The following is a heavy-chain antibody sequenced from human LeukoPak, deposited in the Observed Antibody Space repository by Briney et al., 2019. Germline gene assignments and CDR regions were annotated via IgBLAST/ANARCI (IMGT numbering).Heavy chain of an antibody. CDR3: ARTRVQEMATITTFDY. Sequence: SETLSLTCTVSGYSISSGYYWGWIRQPPGKGLEWIGSIYHSGSTYYNPSLKSRVTISVDTSKNQFSLKLSSVTAADTAVYYCARTRVQEMATITTFDYWGQGTLVTVSS. J-gene: IGHJ4*02. D-gene: IGHD5-24*01. CDR1: GYSISSGYY. V-gene: IGHV4-38-2*02. CDR2: IYHSGST.